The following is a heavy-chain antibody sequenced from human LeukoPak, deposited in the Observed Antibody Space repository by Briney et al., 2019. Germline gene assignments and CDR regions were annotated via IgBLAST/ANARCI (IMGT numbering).Heavy chain of an antibody. CDR3: AKFTIQLWFFDY. Sequence: PGGSLRLSCAASGFTFSSYWMHWVRHAPGKGLEWVSAISGSGGSTYYADSVKGRFTISRDNSKNTLYLQMNSLRAEDTAVYYCAKFTIQLWFFDYWGQGTLVTVSS. CDR1: GFTFSSYW. D-gene: IGHD5-18*01. J-gene: IGHJ4*02. V-gene: IGHV3-23*01. CDR2: ISGSGGST.